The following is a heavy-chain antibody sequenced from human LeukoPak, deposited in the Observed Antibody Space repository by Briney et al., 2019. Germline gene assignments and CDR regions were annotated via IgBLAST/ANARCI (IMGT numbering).Heavy chain of an antibody. J-gene: IGHJ6*03. CDR3: ARVGGSHRFYYYYYMDV. CDR2: IYYSGST. Sequence: SETLSLTCTVSGGSISSGDYYWSWIRQPPGKGLEWIGYIYYSGSTYYNPSLKSRVTISVDTSKNQFSLKLSSVTAADTAVYYCARVGGSHRFYYYYYMDVWGKGTTVTVSS. CDR1: GGSISSGDYY. D-gene: IGHD6-13*01. V-gene: IGHV4-30-4*01.